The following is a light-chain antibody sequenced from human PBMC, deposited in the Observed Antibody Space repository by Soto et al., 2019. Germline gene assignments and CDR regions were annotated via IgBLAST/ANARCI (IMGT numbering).Light chain of an antibody. Sequence: ETELTQSPVTLSLSPGERATLSCKASQSVSNYLAWYQQKPGQAPRLLIYDASNRATGISARFSGSGSGTDFTLTISCLEPEDFAVYSCQQRYNWPPTFGQGTRLEFK. V-gene: IGKV3-11*01. CDR2: DAS. CDR1: QSVSNY. CDR3: QQRYNWPPT. J-gene: IGKJ5*01.